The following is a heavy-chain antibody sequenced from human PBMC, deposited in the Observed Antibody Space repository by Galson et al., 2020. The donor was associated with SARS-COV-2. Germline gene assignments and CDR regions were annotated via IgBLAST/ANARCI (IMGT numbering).Heavy chain of an antibody. Sequence: GESLKISCAASGFSFSNSEMNWVRQAPGTGLEWISYISSSGRTIHYADSVKGRFTISRDNAKSSLSLQMNSLRAEDTAVYYCARLDAYGPGYWCQGTLVTVSS. CDR1: GFSFSNSE. V-gene: IGHV3-48*03. D-gene: IGHD2-21*01. J-gene: IGHJ4*02. CDR3: ARLDAYGPGY. CDR2: ISSSGRTI.